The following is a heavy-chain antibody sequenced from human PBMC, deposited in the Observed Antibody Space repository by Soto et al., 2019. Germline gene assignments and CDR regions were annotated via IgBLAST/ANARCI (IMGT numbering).Heavy chain of an antibody. J-gene: IGHJ5*02. Sequence: SETLSLTCTVSGGSISSYYWSWIRQPPGKGLEWIGYIYYSGSTNYNPSLKSRVTISVDTSKNQFSLKLSSVTAADTAVYYCARTAWGNFWSGYNWFDHWGQGTLVTVSS. CDR1: GGSISSYY. CDR3: ARTAWGNFWSGYNWFDH. CDR2: IYYSGST. D-gene: IGHD3-3*01. V-gene: IGHV4-59*01.